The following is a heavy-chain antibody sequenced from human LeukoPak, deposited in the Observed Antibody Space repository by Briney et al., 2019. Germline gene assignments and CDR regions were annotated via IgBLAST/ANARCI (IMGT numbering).Heavy chain of an antibody. V-gene: IGHV3-48*03. Sequence: PGGSLRLSCAASGFTFSSYEMNGLRQAPGKGVEWVSYISSSGSTIYYADSVKGRFTISRDNAKNSLYLQMNSLRAEDTAVYYCARVGRVLIGSASFDIWGQGTMVTVSS. CDR2: ISSSGSTI. CDR1: GFTFSSYE. J-gene: IGHJ3*02. D-gene: IGHD2-21*01. CDR3: ARVGRVLIGSASFDI.